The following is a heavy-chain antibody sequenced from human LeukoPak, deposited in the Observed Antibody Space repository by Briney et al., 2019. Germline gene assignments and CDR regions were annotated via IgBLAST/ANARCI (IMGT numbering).Heavy chain of an antibody. CDR2: INPSGGST. D-gene: IGHD5-18*01. V-gene: IGHV1-46*01. J-gene: IGHJ4*02. CDR1: GYTFTSYY. Sequence: ASVKVSCKASGYTFTSYYMHWVRQAPGQGLEWMGIINPSGGSTSYAQKFQGRVTMTRDTSTSTVYMELSSLRSEDTAVYYCARDVEGSSFTWIQSSTPHAFDYWGQGTLVTVSS. CDR3: ARDVEGSSFTWIQSSTPHAFDY.